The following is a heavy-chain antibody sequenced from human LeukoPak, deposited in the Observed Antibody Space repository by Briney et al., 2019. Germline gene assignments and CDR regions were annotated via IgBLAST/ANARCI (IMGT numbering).Heavy chain of an antibody. D-gene: IGHD1-26*01. CDR3: AKDDGSATMGFDS. J-gene: IGHJ5*01. Sequence: GASVRVSCKASGGTFSSYAFSWVRQAPGQGLEWMGGIIPIFGTTNYAEQFQGRVTITTDESTSTAYLDLSSLRSEDTAVYYCAKDDGSATMGFDSWAQGTLVSVSS. V-gene: IGHV1-69*05. CDR2: IIPIFGTT. CDR1: GGTFSSYA.